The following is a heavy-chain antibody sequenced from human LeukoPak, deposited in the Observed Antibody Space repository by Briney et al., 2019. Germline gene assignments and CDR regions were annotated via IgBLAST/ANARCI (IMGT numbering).Heavy chain of an antibody. J-gene: IGHJ4*02. CDR2: IKVDENQK. V-gene: IGHV3-7*01. Sequence: GGSLRLSCAASGFTFSIYWMTWVRQAPGKGLEWVANIKVDENQKDYADSVQGRFTISRDNAKNSLYLQMNSLRAEDTAVYYCARDPEEYSSSPRFPDYWGQGTLVTVSS. CDR1: GFTFSIYW. D-gene: IGHD6-6*01. CDR3: ARDPEEYSSSPRFPDY.